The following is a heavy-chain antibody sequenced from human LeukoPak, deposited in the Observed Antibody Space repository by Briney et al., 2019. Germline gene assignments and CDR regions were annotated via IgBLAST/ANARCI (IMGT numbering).Heavy chain of an antibody. CDR2: IYYSGST. J-gene: IGHJ5*02. D-gene: IGHD1-7*01. CDR3: AREDWNYWFDP. CDR1: GGSISSYY. V-gene: IGHV4-59*01. Sequence: SETLSLICTVSGGSISSYYWSWIRQPPGKGLEWIGYIYYSGSTNYNPSLKSRVTISVDTSKNQFSLKLSSVTAADTAVYYCAREDWNYWFDPWGQGTLVTVSS.